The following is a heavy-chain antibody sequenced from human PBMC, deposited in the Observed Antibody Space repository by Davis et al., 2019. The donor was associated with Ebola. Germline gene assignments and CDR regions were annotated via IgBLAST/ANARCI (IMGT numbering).Heavy chain of an antibody. J-gene: IGHJ6*02. CDR2: INPSGGST. Sequence: ASVKVSCKGSGYTFTSYYMHWLRQAPGQGLEWMGIINPSGGSTSYAQKFQGRVTMTRDTSTSTVYMELSSLRSEDTAVYYCASSYSSVLPNVWGQGTTVTVSS. CDR3: ASSYSSVLPNV. V-gene: IGHV1-46*01. D-gene: IGHD6-19*01. CDR1: GYTFTSYY.